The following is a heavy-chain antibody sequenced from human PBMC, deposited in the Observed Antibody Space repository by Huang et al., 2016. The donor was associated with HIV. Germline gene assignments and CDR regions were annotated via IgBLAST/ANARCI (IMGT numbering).Heavy chain of an antibody. J-gene: IGHJ4*02. CDR3: ARLPGSITMIRGVITDPY. Sequence: QLQLQELGPGLVKPSETLSLTCTVSGGSIRSDNYYWGWFRQPPGKGLEWIGSIYYSGSTYYNPSLKSRVTITVDTSKNQFSLKMRSVTAADTAVYYCARLPGSITMIRGVITDPYWGQGTLVTVSS. D-gene: IGHD3-10*01. CDR1: GGSIRSDNYY. CDR2: IYYSGST. V-gene: IGHV4-39*01.